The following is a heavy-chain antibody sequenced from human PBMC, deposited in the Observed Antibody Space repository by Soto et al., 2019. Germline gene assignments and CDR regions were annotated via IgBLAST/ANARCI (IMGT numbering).Heavy chain of an antibody. J-gene: IGHJ4*02. Sequence: SETLSLTCAVYGGSFSGYYWSWIRQPPGKGLEWTGEINHSGSTNYNPSLKSRVTISVDTSKNQFSLKLSSVTAADTAVYYCAGGTPYGGYCSGGSCSYQIDYWGQGTLVTVS. V-gene: IGHV4-34*01. CDR2: INHSGST. CDR3: AGGTPYGGYCSGGSCSYQIDY. CDR1: GGSFSGYY. D-gene: IGHD2-15*01.